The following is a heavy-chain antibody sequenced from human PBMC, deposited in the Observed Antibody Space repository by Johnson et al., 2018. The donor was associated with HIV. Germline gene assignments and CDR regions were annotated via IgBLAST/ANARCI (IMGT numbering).Heavy chain of an antibody. CDR2: INWNGGST. D-gene: IGHD5-12*01. CDR3: ARRDGFDYGNAFDI. CDR1: GFTFDDYG. Sequence: VQLVESGGGVVRPGGSLRLSCAASGFTFDDYGMSWVRQAPGKGLEWVSGINWNGGSTGYADFVKGRFTIYRDNAKNSLYLQMNSLRAEDTALYYCARRDGFDYGNAFDIWGQGTMVTVSS. J-gene: IGHJ3*02. V-gene: IGHV3-20*04.